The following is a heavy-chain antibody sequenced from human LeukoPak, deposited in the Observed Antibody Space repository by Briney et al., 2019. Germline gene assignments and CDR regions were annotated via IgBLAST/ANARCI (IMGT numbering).Heavy chain of an antibody. D-gene: IGHD6-6*01. CDR3: AGQYSSSAFDS. Sequence: ASVKVSCKASGYTFTTYYMHWVRQAPGQGLEWMGIINPSGDDTSYSQKFQGRVAMTRDTSTNTVYMELRSLRSEDTAVYYCAGQYSSSAFDSWGQGILVTVSS. J-gene: IGHJ4*02. CDR1: GYTFTTYY. CDR2: INPSGDDT. V-gene: IGHV1-46*01.